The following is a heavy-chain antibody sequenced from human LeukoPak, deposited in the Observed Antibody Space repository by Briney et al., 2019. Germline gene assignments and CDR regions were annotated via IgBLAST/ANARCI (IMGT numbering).Heavy chain of an antibody. J-gene: IGHJ5*02. V-gene: IGHV3-30*02. CDR1: GFTFSSYG. CDR3: AKDLSFYYDSSGYPGWFDP. CDR2: IRYDGSNK. D-gene: IGHD3-22*01. Sequence: LPGGSLRLSCAASGFTFSSYGMHWVRQAPGKGLEWVAFIRYDGSNKYYADSVKGRFTISRDKSKNTLYLQMNSLRAEDTAVYYCAKDLSFYYDSSGYPGWFDPWGQGTLVTVSS.